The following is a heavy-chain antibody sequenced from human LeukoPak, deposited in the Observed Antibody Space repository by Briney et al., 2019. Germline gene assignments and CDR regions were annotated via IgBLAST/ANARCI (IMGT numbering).Heavy chain of an antibody. V-gene: IGHV1-69*02. CDR1: GGTFTSYT. CDR2: IIPILGIA. Sequence: ASVKVSCKASGGTFTSYTISWVRQAPGQGLEWMGRIIPILGIASYAQKLQGRVTSTADKSTSTAYMELSSLRSEDTAVYYCAGELLSDQYYYYYYYMDVWGKGTTVTVSS. D-gene: IGHD2-2*01. CDR3: AGELLSDQYYYYYYYMDV. J-gene: IGHJ6*03.